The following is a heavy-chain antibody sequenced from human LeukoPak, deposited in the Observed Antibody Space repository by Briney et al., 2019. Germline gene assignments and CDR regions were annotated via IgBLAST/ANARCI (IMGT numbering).Heavy chain of an antibody. J-gene: IGHJ4*02. Sequence: GGSLRLSCAASGFTFSSYAMHWVRQAPGKGLEYVSAISSNGGSTYYANSVKGRFTISRDNSKNTLYLQMGSLRAEDMAVYYCARVITMIVVAAPDYWGQGTLVTVSS. CDR3: ARVITMIVVAAPDY. D-gene: IGHD3-22*01. V-gene: IGHV3-64*01. CDR2: ISSNGGST. CDR1: GFTFSSYA.